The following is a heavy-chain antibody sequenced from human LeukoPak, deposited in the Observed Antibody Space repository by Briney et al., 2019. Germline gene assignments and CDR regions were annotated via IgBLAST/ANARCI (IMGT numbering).Heavy chain of an antibody. CDR1: GGSFSGYY. V-gene: IGHV4-34*01. Sequence: SETLSLTCAVYGGSFSGYYWSWIRQPPGTGLEWIGSIYYSGTTYYNPSLKSRVTISVDTSKNQFSLKLSSVTAADTAVYYCARLGLGSSRDYWGQGTLVTVSS. D-gene: IGHD6-6*01. CDR3: ARLGLGSSRDY. J-gene: IGHJ4*02. CDR2: IYYSGTT.